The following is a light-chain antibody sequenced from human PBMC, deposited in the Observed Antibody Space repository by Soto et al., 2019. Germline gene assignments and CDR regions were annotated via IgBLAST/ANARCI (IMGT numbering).Light chain of an antibody. V-gene: IGLV2-23*01. Sequence: QSVLTQPASVSGSPGQSITISCTGTSGDVGSYNFVSWYQQQVGKAPKLMTYQGSKRPSGVSDRFSASKSGNTASLTISGLQAEDEADYYCCSHVGDHVVFGGGTKVTVL. CDR1: SGDVGSYNF. J-gene: IGLJ2*01. CDR3: CSHVGDHVV. CDR2: QGS.